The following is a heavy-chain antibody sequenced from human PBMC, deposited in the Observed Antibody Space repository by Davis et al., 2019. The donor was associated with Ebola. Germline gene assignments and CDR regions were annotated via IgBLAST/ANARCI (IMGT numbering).Heavy chain of an antibody. Sequence: PGGSLRLSCAASGFTFSSHYMHWVRQAPGKGLEWVGLIKSKSDGGTTETAAPVKGRFAISRDESANTMYLHMTSLKMEDTAVYYCTPGQGAHWGQGALVIVSS. CDR2: IKSKSDGGTT. V-gene: IGHV3-15*01. J-gene: IGHJ4*02. CDR1: GFTFSSHY. CDR3: TPGQGAH.